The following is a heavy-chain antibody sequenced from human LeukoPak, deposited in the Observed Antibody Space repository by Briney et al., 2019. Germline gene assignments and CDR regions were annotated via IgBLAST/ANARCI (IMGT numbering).Heavy chain of an antibody. Sequence: GGSLRLSCAASGFTFSNYAMRWVRQAPGKGLEWVSGISNGGGTTYYADSVKGRFTISRDNSNNTLYLQMNSLRAEDTAIYYCAKADSSGYYGPLDYWGQGTLVTVSS. J-gene: IGHJ4*02. CDR1: GFTFSNYA. CDR3: AKADSSGYYGPLDY. CDR2: ISNGGGTT. V-gene: IGHV3-23*01. D-gene: IGHD3-22*01.